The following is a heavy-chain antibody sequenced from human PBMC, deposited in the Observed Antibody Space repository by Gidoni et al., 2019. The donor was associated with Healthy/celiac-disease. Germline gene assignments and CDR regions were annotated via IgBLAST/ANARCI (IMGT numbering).Heavy chain of an antibody. CDR3: AKGIYGVTLDAFDI. CDR1: GFNFSSDA. Sequence: VQLLESGGGLVQSGGSRRLSCAASGFNFSSDAMSWVRQAPGTGLEWVSAIIGSGGSTYYSDAVKGRFTISRDNYKNTLYLQMNSLRAEDTAVYYCAKGIYGVTLDAFDIWGQGTMVTVSS. D-gene: IGHD4-17*01. CDR2: IIGSGGST. J-gene: IGHJ3*02. V-gene: IGHV3-23*01.